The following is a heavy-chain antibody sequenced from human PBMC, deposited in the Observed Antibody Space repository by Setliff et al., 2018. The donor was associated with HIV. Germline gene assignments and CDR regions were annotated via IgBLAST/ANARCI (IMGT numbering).Heavy chain of an antibody. CDR3: ASRGYNYGRRPVYFDR. Sequence: GGSLRLSCATSGFTFSKYAMNWVRQAPGEGLEWVSIIYTDDSNTYYAESVKGRFTISRDNSKNTLYLQMNSLRAEDTAVYYCASRGYNYGRRPVYFDRWGQGTLVTVSS. CDR2: IYTDDSNT. J-gene: IGHJ4*02. CDR1: GFTFSKYA. D-gene: IGHD5-18*01. V-gene: IGHV3-23*03.